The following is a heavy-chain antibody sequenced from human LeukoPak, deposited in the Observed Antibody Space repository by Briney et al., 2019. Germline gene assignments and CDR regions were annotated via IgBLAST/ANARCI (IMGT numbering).Heavy chain of an antibody. Sequence: GGSLRLSCAASGFTFSNFGMHWVRQAPGRGLEWVAVIWHDGSNKYYADSVKGRFTISRDNSKNTLYLQMNSLRAEDTAVYYGYYYTNDDFDMWGQGTMVTVSS. CDR2: IWHDGSNK. CDR3: YYYTNDDFDM. J-gene: IGHJ3*02. CDR1: GFTFSNFG. V-gene: IGHV3-33*01. D-gene: IGHD3-22*01.